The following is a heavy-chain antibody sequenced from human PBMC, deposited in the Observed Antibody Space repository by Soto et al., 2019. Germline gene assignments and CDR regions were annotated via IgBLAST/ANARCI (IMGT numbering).Heavy chain of an antibody. D-gene: IGHD2-15*01. V-gene: IGHV1-69*13. CDR2: IIPIFGTA. J-gene: IGHJ5*02. CDR3: ARDSDCSGGSCYWFDP. Sequence: ASVKVSFKASGGTFSSYAISWVRQAPGQGLEWMGGIIPIFGTANYAQKFQGRVTITADESTCTAYMELSSLRSEDTAVYYCARDSDCSGGSCYWFDPWGQGTLVTVSS. CDR1: GGTFSSYA.